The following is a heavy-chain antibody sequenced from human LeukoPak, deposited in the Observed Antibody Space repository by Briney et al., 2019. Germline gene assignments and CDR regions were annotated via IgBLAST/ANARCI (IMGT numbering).Heavy chain of an antibody. V-gene: IGHV4-4*09. Sequence: KPSETLSLTCTVSGGSISSYYWSWIRQPPGKGLEWIGYIYTSGSTNYNPSLKSRVTISVDTSKNQFSLKLSSVTAADTAVYYCARHDYGDYRVGYWGQGTLVTVSS. J-gene: IGHJ4*02. D-gene: IGHD4-17*01. CDR2: IYTSGST. CDR3: ARHDYGDYRVGY. CDR1: GGSISSYY.